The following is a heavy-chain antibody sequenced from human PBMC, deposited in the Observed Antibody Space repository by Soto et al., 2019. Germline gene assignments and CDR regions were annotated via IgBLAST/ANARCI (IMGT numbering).Heavy chain of an antibody. V-gene: IGHV3-21*01. CDR1: GFTFSSYS. D-gene: IGHD2-15*01. CDR3: ARDREDCSGGSCYSWGWFDP. CDR2: ISSSSSYI. Sequence: GGSLRLSCAASGFTFSSYSMNWVRQAPGKGLEWVSSISSSSSYIYYADSVKGRFTISRDKAKNSLYLQMNSLRAEDTAVYYCARDREDCSGGSCYSWGWFDPWGQGTLVTVSS. J-gene: IGHJ5*02.